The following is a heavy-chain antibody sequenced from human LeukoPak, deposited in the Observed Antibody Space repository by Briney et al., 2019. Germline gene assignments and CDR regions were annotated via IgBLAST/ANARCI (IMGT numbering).Heavy chain of an antibody. Sequence: SETLSLTCTVSRGSISSSSYYWGCIRQPPGKGLEWIGSIYYSGSTYYNPSLKSRVTISVDTSKNQFSLKLSSVTAADTAVYYCARDQMATNWNWFDPWGQGTLVTVSS. J-gene: IGHJ5*02. CDR2: IYYSGST. D-gene: IGHD5-24*01. CDR3: ARDQMATNWNWFDP. CDR1: RGSISSSSYY. V-gene: IGHV4-39*07.